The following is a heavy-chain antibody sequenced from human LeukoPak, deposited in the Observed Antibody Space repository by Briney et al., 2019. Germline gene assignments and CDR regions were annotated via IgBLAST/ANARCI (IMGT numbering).Heavy chain of an antibody. V-gene: IGHV1-69*13. CDR1: GYTFTSYD. J-gene: IGHJ5*02. Sequence: SVKVSCKASGYTFTSYDINWVRQATGQGLEWMGGIIPIFGTANYAQKFQGRVTITADESTSTAYMELSSLRSEDTAVYYCASSGGSGYPDWFDPWGQGTLVTVSS. CDR2: IIPIFGTA. D-gene: IGHD3-3*01. CDR3: ASSGGSGYPDWFDP.